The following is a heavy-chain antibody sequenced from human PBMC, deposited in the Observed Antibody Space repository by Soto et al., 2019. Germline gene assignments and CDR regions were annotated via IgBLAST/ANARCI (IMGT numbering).Heavy chain of an antibody. CDR2: LTPTGST. CDR1: GGSFSGYC. Sequence: ASETLSLTCAVYGGSFSGYCWRWLRQPPAKGLEWIGELTPTGSTNYNPSLKSRVTISVDTSKNQFSLKLSSVTAADTAVYYCARINSAYDFCSGYYLDYYYGIDVSGQGTTVTLAS. V-gene: IGHV4-34*01. CDR3: ARINSAYDFCSGYYLDYYYGIDV. J-gene: IGHJ6*02. D-gene: IGHD3-3*01.